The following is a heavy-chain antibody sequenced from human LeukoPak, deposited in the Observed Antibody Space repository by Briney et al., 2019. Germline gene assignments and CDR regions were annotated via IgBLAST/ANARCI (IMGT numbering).Heavy chain of an antibody. CDR2: INHSGST. CDR3: ARGQVVRDY. V-gene: IGHV4-34*01. Sequence: SETLSLTCAVYGGSFSGYYWSWIRQPPGKGLEWIGEINHSGSTNYNPSLKSRLTMSLDTSKNQFSLNLTSVTAADTAVYYCARGQVVRDYWGQGTLVTVSS. CDR1: GGSFSGYY. J-gene: IGHJ4*02. D-gene: IGHD2-15*01.